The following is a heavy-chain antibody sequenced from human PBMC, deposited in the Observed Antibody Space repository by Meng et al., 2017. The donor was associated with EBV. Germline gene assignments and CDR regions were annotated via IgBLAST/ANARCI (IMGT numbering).Heavy chain of an antibody. CDR3: AKGADLAAAGTFWFDP. CDR1: GYTFTGYY. Sequence: QGEVVQVGAEVKKPGASVKVSCKAYGYTFTGYYMHWVRQAPGQGLEWMGRINPNSGGTNYAQKFQGRVTMTRDTSISTAYMELSRLRSDDTAVYYCAKGADLAAAGTFWFDPWGQGTLVTVSS. D-gene: IGHD6-13*01. J-gene: IGHJ5*02. CDR2: INPNSGGT. V-gene: IGHV1-2*06.